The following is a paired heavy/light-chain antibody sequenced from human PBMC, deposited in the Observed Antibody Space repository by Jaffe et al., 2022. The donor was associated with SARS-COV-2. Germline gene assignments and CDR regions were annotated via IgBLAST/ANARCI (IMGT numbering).Heavy chain of an antibody. CDR1: GFTFSSYV. CDR3: AKMGHGEQWLVAFRSYMDV. V-gene: IGHV3-23*04. Sequence: EVQLVESGGGLVQPGGSLRLSCAASGFTFSSYVMSWVRQAPGKGLEWVSGISGSGGSTYYADSVKGRFTISRDNSKNTLYLQVNSLRAEDTAVYYCAKMGHGEQWLVAFRSYMDVWGKGTTVTVSS. CDR2: ISGSGGST. D-gene: IGHD6-19*01. J-gene: IGHJ6*03.
Light chain of an antibody. J-gene: IGLJ3*02. V-gene: IGLV8-61*01. CDR3: VLYMGGDIWV. CDR1: SGSVSTNYY. Sequence: QTVVTQEPSFSVSPGGTVTLTCGLSSGSVSTNYYPSWYQQTPGQAPRTLIYNTNTRSSGVPDRFSGSILGNKAALTITGAQADDESDYYCVLYMGGDIWVFGGGTKLTVL. CDR2: NTN.